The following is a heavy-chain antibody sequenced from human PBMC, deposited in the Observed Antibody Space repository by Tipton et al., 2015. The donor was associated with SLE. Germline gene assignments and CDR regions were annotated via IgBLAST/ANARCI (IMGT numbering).Heavy chain of an antibody. V-gene: IGHV4-4*07. CDR3: ARGDSSRWYPDYFDY. J-gene: IGHJ4*02. CDR1: GGSISSYY. Sequence: TLSLTCTVSGGSISSYYWSWIRQPAGKGLEWIGRIYTSGSTNYNPSLKSRVTMSVDTAKNQFSLKLSSVTAADTAVYYCARGDSSRWYPDYFDYWGPGNLGNVFS. D-gene: IGHD6-13*01. CDR2: IYTSGST.